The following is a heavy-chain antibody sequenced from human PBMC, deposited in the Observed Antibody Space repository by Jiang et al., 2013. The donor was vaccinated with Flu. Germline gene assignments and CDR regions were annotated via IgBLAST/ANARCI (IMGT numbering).Heavy chain of an antibody. J-gene: IGHJ5*02. V-gene: IGHV5-51*01. Sequence: KSPGESLKISCKGSGYSFTTYWIGWVRQMPGKGLEWMGMIYPGDSDTRYSPSFQGQVTISADKSINTAFLHWSSLKASDTAIYYCARQGNLNWNFGYIDHWGQGTLVTVSS. CDR3: ARQGNLNWNFGYIDH. CDR2: IYPGDSDT. D-gene: IGHD1-7*01. CDR1: GYSFTTYW.